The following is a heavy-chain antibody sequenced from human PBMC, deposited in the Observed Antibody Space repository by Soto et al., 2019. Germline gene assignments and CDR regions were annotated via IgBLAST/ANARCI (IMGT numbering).Heavy chain of an antibody. CDR2: TIPMFGTP. CDR3: ARPLRDRNYYYGMAV. Sequence: QVQLVQSGAAMQQPGASVRVSCTASGGTFSKSAFSWVRQAPGQGLEWLGGTIPMFGTPNYAQKFQGRVAISADESTATVYMELSSLRSEDTAVYFCARPLRDRNYYYGMAVWGQGTTVTVSS. CDR1: GGTFSKSA. J-gene: IGHJ6*02. V-gene: IGHV1-69*01. D-gene: IGHD3-22*01.